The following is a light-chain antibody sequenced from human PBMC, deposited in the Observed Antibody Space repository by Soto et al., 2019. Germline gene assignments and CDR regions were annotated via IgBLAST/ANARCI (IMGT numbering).Light chain of an antibody. CDR3: XXXXXIXXT. CDR1: QSIAKS. Sequence: DIQMTQSPSSRSASVGERVTITCRASQSIAKSLNWYQQKPGKAPKLLIHSASTLQSGVPSRFSGGGTGTDFTLTIDSLQPEDFATXXXXXXXXIXXTFGQGTKVDIK. CDR2: SAS. V-gene: IGKV1-39*01. J-gene: IGKJ1*01.